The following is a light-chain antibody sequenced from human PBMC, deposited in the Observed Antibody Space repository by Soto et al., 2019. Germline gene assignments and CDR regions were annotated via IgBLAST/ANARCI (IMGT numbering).Light chain of an antibody. CDR1: QSVSSSY. Sequence: VVRLSLGTLSLYPGERATLSCRASQSVSSSYLAWYQQKPGQAPRLLLYDASNRATGIPARFSGSGSGTDFTLTISSLEPEDFAVYYCQQPRTFGGGTKV. V-gene: IGKV3D-20*02. CDR2: DAS. J-gene: IGKJ4*01. CDR3: QQPRT.